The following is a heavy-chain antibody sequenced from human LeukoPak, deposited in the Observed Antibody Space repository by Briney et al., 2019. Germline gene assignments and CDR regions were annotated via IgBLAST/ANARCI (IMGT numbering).Heavy chain of an antibody. CDR1: GGSFSGYY. CDR3: ARLGENGLLTGYFYP. CDR2: INHSGST. J-gene: IGHJ5*02. V-gene: IGHV4-34*01. D-gene: IGHD3-9*01. Sequence: PSETLSLTCAVYGGSFSGYYWSWIRQPPGKGLEWIGEINHSGSTNYNPSLKSRVTISVDTSKNQFSLKLSSVTAADTAVYYCARLGENGLLTGYFYPWGQGTLVTVSS.